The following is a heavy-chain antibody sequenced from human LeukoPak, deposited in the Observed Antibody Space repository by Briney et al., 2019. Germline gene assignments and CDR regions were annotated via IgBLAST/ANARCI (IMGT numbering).Heavy chain of an antibody. Sequence: PGGSLRLSCAASGFTFSSYWMHWVRQAPGKGLVWVSRINSDGSSTNYADSVKGRFTISRDNAKNTLYLQMNSLRAEDMTVYYCAVATTRLYFDYWGQGTLVTVSS. J-gene: IGHJ4*02. CDR3: AVATTRLYFDY. V-gene: IGHV3-74*01. CDR1: GFTFSSYW. D-gene: IGHD5-12*01. CDR2: INSDGSST.